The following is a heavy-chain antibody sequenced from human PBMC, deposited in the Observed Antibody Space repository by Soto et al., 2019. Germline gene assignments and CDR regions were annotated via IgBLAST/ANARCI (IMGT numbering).Heavy chain of an antibody. D-gene: IGHD3-3*01. CDR1: GYTFTSYA. CDR2: INAGNGNT. V-gene: IGHV1-3*01. J-gene: IGHJ3*02. CDR3: ARRKYYDFWSGYYTDYDAFDI. Sequence: ASVKVSCKASGYTFTSYAMHWVRQAPGQRLERIGWINAGNGNTKYSQKFQGRVTITRDTSASTAYMELSSLRSEDTAVYYCARRKYYDFWSGYYTDYDAFDIWGQGTMVTVSS.